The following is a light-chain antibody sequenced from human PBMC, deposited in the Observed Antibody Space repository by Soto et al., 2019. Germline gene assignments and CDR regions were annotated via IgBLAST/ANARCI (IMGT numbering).Light chain of an antibody. CDR2: GAS. CDR3: QQYNNWPFT. CDR1: QSVSSN. J-gene: IGKJ3*01. V-gene: IGKV3-15*01. Sequence: EIAMTQSPATLSVSPGERATLSCRASQSVSSNLAGYQQKPGQAPRLLIYGASTRATGIPARFSGSGSGTEFTLTISSLQSEDFAVYYCQQYNNWPFTFGPGTKVDIK.